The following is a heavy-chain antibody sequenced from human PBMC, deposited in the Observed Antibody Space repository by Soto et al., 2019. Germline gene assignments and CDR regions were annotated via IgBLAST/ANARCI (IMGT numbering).Heavy chain of an antibody. CDR3: ARHEDYDSSEIDY. CDR2: IYYSGST. J-gene: IGHJ4*02. V-gene: IGHV4-39*01. Sequence: SETLSLTCTVSGGSISSSSYYWGWIRQPPWKGLEWIGSIYYSGSTYYNPSLKSRVTISVDTSKNQFSLKLSSVTAADTAVYYCARHEDYDSSEIDYWGQGXLVTVYS. CDR1: GGSISSSSYY. D-gene: IGHD3-22*01.